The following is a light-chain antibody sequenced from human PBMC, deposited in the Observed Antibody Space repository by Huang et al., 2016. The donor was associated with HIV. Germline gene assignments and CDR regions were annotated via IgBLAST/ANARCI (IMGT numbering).Light chain of an antibody. CDR2: GAS. CDR3: QQYGGSPPKLT. J-gene: IGKJ4*01. V-gene: IGKV3-20*01. CDR1: QSVTSSY. Sequence: EIVLTQSPGTLSLSPGERATLSCRASQSVTSSYLVWYQQKPGQAPTLPIYGASSRATGIPDRFSGSGSGTDFTLTISRLEPEDFALYYCQQYGGSPPKLTFGGGTKVEIK.